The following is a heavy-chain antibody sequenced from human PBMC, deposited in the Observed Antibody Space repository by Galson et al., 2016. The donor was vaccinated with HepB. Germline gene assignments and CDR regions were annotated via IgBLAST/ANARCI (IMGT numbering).Heavy chain of an antibody. CDR3: ARTSEDSGVVRLFDP. D-gene: IGHD3-3*01. CDR1: GFSLSNTAMG. Sequence: PALVKPTQTLTLTCTVSGFSLSNTAMGVSWIRQPPGKALEWLAHIFSNGQTSYSTSLKSRLIISKDASKSQVFLTTTNVDPVDTGTYFCARTSEDSGVVRLFDPWGQGTLVTVSS. V-gene: IGHV2-26*01. J-gene: IGHJ5*02. CDR2: IFSNGQT.